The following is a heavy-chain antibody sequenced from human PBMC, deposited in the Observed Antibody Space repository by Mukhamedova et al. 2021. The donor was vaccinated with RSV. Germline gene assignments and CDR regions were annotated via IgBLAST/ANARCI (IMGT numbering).Heavy chain of an antibody. J-gene: IGHJ4*02. V-gene: IGHV3-49*04. CDR3: ARDTTGSYYASMDY. CDR2: TRSKAYGGTT. D-gene: IGHD1-26*01. CDR1: A. Sequence: AMSWVRQAPGKGLEWVGFTRSKAYGGTTEFAASVKGRFTISRDDSKSIAYLQMNSLKTEDTAIYYCARDTTGSYYASMDYWGQGTL.